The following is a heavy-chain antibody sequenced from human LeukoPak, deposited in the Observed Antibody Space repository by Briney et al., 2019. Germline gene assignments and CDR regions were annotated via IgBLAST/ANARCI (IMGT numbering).Heavy chain of an antibody. CDR1: GGSISSYY. V-gene: IGHV4-39*07. CDR2: IYYSGST. D-gene: IGHD2-2*01. J-gene: IGHJ5*02. Sequence: SETLSLTCTVSGGSISSYYWGWIRQPPGKGLEWIGSIYYSGSTYYNPSLKSRVTISVDTSKNQFSLKLSSVTAADTAVYYCAREYRELDIVVVPAARNWFDPWGQGTLVTVSS. CDR3: AREYRELDIVVVPAARNWFDP.